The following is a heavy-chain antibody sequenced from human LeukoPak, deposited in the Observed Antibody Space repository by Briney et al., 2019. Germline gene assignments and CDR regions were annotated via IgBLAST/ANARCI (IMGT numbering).Heavy chain of an antibody. J-gene: IGHJ4*02. CDR1: GTSFSSYY. CDR3: ARMTTGHDF. Sequence: PSETLSLTYAVSGTSFSSYYWSWIRQPPGKGLEWIGEVNHSGYTNDNPSLKSRVTISVDTSKNQFSLRLRSVTAADTAVYFCARMTTGHDFWGQGTLVTVSS. D-gene: IGHD4-17*01. CDR2: VNHSGYT. V-gene: IGHV4-34*01.